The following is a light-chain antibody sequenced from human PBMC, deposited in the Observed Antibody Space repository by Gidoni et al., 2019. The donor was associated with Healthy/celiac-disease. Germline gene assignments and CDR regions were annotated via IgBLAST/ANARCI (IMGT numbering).Light chain of an antibody. CDR3: RKYNSAPLT. V-gene: IGKV1-27*01. CDR2: AAS. CDR1: QAISNY. Sequence: DIQLPPSPSSLSASVGDRVTITCRASQAISNYLAWYQQKPGKVPKLLIYAASTLEAGVPSRFSGSGSGRKFTLTISSRQPEDVAAYYCRKYNSAPLTFXGXTKVEIK. J-gene: IGKJ4*01.